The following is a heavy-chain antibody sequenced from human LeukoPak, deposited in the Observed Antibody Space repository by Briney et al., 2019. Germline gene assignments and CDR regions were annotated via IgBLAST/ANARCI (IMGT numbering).Heavy chain of an antibody. Sequence: QSGGSLRLSCSASGFTFSTYSMNWVRQAPGKGLEWVSVIGGSGGDTYYADSVKGRFTISRDNSKNRLYLRMNSLRAEDTALYYCAKDFVVVPGLVNYFDSWGQGTLVTVSS. D-gene: IGHD2-2*01. CDR1: GFTFSTYS. CDR3: AKDFVVVPGLVNYFDS. V-gene: IGHV3-23*01. CDR2: IGGSGGDT. J-gene: IGHJ4*02.